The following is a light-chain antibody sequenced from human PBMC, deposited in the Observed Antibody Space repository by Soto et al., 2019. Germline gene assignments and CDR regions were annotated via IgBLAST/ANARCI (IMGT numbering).Light chain of an antibody. Sequence: QSALTQPPSASGAPGQSVTISCAGTINDVGGYNYVYWYQQHPGKVPQLMIYQVTKRPSGVPDRFSASKSDTTASLTISGLQAEDEGDYYCMSYAGGNRFVFGTGTKLTVL. CDR2: QVT. J-gene: IGLJ1*01. CDR3: MSYAGGNRFV. V-gene: IGLV2-8*01. CDR1: INDVGGYNY.